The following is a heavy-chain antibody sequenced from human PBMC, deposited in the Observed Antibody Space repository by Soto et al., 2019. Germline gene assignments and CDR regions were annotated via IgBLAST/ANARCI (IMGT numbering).Heavy chain of an antibody. V-gene: IGHV1-8*01. CDR1: GYSFTSLD. D-gene: IGHD1-26*01. J-gene: IGHJ4*02. Sequence: QVQLVQSGAEVREPGASVKVSCKASGYSFTSLDINWVRQTAGQGLEWMGWMQPSTGRTGYAQKFQGRVTMTRDTSINTAYMGVTTLTSDDTAFYYCARGVSAGVDYWGQGTLVTVSS. CDR3: ARGVSAGVDY. CDR2: MQPSTGRT.